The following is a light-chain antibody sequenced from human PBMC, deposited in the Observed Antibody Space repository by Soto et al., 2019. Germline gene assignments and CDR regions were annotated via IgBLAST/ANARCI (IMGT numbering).Light chain of an antibody. Sequence: DIQMTQSPSSLSASVGDRVTITCRASQSISNYLHWYQQKPGNAPKLLISAASSLQSGVPSRFSGSGSGTDFSLTISSLQPDDFATYYCQESFTTPGTFGQGTKVEIK. CDR2: AAS. CDR1: QSISNY. J-gene: IGKJ1*01. CDR3: QESFTTPGT. V-gene: IGKV1-39*01.